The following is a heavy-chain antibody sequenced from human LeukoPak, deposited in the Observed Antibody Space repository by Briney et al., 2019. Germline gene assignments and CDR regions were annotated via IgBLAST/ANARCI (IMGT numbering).Heavy chain of an antibody. CDR3: ARENDFWSGYLINWFDP. CDR1: GGSISSYY. V-gene: IGHV4-4*07. J-gene: IGHJ5*02. D-gene: IGHD3-3*01. Sequence: SETLSLTCTVSGGSISSYYWSWIRQPAGKGLEWIGRIYTSGSTNYNPSLKSRVTISVDTSKNQFSLKLSSVTAADTAVYYCARENDFWSGYLINWFDPRGQGTLVTVSS. CDR2: IYTSGST.